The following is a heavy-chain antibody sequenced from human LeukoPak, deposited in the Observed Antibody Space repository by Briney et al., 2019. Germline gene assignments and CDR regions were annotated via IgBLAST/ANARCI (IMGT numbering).Heavy chain of an antibody. CDR3: ARGTFFDY. CDR2: ISAYNGKT. D-gene: IGHD1-1*01. V-gene: IGHV1-18*01. J-gene: IGHJ4*02. CDR1: GYTLTSYG. Sequence: ASVKVSCKASGYTLTSYGISWVRQAPGQGLEWMGWISAYNGKTKYEQKFQDRVTMTTDTSTSTAYMELRSLRSDDTAVYYCARGTFFDYWGQGTLVTVSS.